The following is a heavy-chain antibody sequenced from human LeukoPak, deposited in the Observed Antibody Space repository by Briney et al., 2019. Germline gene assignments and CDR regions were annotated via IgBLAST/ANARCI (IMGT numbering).Heavy chain of an antibody. D-gene: IGHD3-10*01. J-gene: IGHJ4*02. CDR3: ARGVDYYGV. CDR2: IYYSGST. Sequence: SETLSLTCTVSGGSINSSSHYWGWIRQPPGKGLEWIGSIYYSGSTYDNPSLKSRVTISVDTSKNQFSLKLNFLTAADTAVYYCARGVDYYGVWGQGTLVTVSS. CDR1: GGSINSSSHY. V-gene: IGHV4-39*07.